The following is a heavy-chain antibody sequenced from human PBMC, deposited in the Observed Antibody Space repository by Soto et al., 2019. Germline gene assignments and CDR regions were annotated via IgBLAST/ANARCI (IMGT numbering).Heavy chain of an antibody. J-gene: IGHJ4*02. V-gene: IGHV3-13*01. Sequence: EVQLVESGGGSVQPGGSLRLSCAASGFTFSTYDMHWVRQATGKGLEWVSAIGSAGDTSYPASVKGRFTISRENAKNSLYLQMNSRRAGDTAVYYCARVVWGYSGYDYYFDFWGQGTLVTVSS. CDR2: IGSAGDT. D-gene: IGHD5-12*01. CDR3: ARVVWGYSGYDYYFDF. CDR1: GFTFSTYD.